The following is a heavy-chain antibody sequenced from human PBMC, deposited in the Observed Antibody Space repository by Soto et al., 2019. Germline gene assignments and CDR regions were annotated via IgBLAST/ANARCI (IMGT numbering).Heavy chain of an antibody. V-gene: IGHV4-59*08. CDR1: GGSISSYY. D-gene: IGHD2-15*01. CDR3: ARHPTYCSGGSCYSGGWYFDL. CDR2: IYYSGST. Sequence: SETLSLTCTVSGGSISSYYWSWIRQPPGKGLEWNGYIYYSGSTNYNPSLKSRVTISVDTSKNQFSLRLSSVTAADTAVYYCARHPTYCSGGSCYSGGWYFDLWGRGTLVTVSS. J-gene: IGHJ2*01.